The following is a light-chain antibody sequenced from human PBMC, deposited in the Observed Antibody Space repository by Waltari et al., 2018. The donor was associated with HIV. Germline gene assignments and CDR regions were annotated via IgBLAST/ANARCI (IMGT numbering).Light chain of an antibody. CDR2: DVN. J-gene: IGLJ2*01. CDR3: GSYSSTTGHVV. V-gene: IGLV2-14*03. Sequence: QSGLAQPASVSGPPGETIAIVCTGPTADIAGHHHVSWDHTYTGQPPRLLIYDVNHRPSGISDRFSGSRSGNTASLTISGLLTDDESDYFCGSYSSTTGHVVFGGGTRVTVL. CDR1: TADIAGHHH.